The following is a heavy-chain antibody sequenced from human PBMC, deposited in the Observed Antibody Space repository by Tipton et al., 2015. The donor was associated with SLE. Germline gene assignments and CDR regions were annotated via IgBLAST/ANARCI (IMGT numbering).Heavy chain of an antibody. J-gene: IGHJ4*02. CDR3: ARGRTYQSRSFDY. V-gene: IGHV4-39*07. D-gene: IGHD2-2*01. CDR2: MYYSGST. CDR1: GGSISSYSYY. Sequence: TLSLTCTVSGGSISSYSYYWGWIRQPPGKGLEWIGSMYYSGSTYYNPSLKSRVTISVDTSKNQFSLKLSSVTAADTAVYYCARGRTYQSRSFDYWGQGTLATVSS.